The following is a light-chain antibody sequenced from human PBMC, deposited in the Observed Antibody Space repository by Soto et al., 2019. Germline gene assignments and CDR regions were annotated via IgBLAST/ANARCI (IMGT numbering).Light chain of an antibody. CDR3: QQYGSSPPVT. Sequence: EIVLAQSPGTLSLSPGERATLSWRARQSVSSSYLAWYQQKPGQAPRLLIYGGSSRATGIPDRFSGSGSGTDFTLTISRLEPEDFAVYYCQQYGSSPPVTFGQGTRLE. J-gene: IGKJ5*01. CDR2: GGS. CDR1: QSVSSSY. V-gene: IGKV3-20*01.